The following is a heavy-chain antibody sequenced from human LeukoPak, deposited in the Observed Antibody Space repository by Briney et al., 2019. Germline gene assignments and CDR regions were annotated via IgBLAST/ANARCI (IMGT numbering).Heavy chain of an antibody. V-gene: IGHV4-34*01. D-gene: IGHD6-13*01. CDR1: GGSFSGYY. J-gene: IGHJ4*02. CDR3: ASGSWSSDY. CDR2: INHSGST. Sequence: PSETLSLTCAVYGGSFSGYYWSWIRQPPGKGLEWIGEINHSGSTNYNPSLKSRVTISVDTSKNQFSLKLSSVTAADTAVYYCASGSWSSDYWGQGTLVTVSS.